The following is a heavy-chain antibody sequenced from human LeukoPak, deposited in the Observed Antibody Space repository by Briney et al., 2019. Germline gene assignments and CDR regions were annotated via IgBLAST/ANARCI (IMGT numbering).Heavy chain of an antibody. CDR3: ARAVSSSSRGRYYYYYYYMDV. CDR2: IIPIFGTA. D-gene: IGHD6-6*01. V-gene: IGHV1-69*05. J-gene: IGHJ6*03. Sequence: GSSVKVSCKASGGTFSSYAISWVRQAPGQGLEWMGGIIPIFGTANYAQKFQGRVTITTDESTSTAYMELSSLRSEDTAVYYCARAVSSSSRGRYYYYYYYMDVWGKGITVTVSS. CDR1: GGTFSSYA.